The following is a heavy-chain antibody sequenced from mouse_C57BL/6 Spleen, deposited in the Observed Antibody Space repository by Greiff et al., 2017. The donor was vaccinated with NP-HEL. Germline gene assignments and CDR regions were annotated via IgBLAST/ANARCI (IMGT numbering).Heavy chain of an antibody. J-gene: IGHJ1*03. V-gene: IGHV5-16*01. Sequence: EVMLVESEGGLVQPGSSMKLSCTASGFTFSDYYMAWVRQVPEKGLEWVANINYDGSSTYYLDSLKSRFIISRDNAKNILYLQMSSLKSEDTATYYCARDRPDWYFDVWGTGTTVTVSS. CDR2: INYDGSST. CDR1: GFTFSDYY. CDR3: ARDRPDWYFDV.